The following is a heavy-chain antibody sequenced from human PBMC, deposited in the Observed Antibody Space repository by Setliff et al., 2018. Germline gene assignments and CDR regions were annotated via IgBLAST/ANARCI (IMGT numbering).Heavy chain of an antibody. V-gene: IGHV4-30-4*08. J-gene: IGHJ3*01. CDR3: AREVGTSTSSDAFDV. Sequence: KPSETLSLTCTVSGDSISSGDYFWSWIRQPPGKGLEWIAYIYHSGSAYYNPPLKSRVTMSVDTSKNQFSLHLTSVTAADTAVYYCAREVGTSTSSDAFDVWGQGRMVTVSS. D-gene: IGHD1-7*01. CDR2: IYHSGSA. CDR1: GDSISSGDYF.